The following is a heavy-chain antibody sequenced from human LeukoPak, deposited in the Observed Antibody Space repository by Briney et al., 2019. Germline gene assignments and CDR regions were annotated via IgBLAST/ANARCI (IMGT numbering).Heavy chain of an antibody. CDR1: GYTFSSYG. D-gene: IGHD5-24*01. CDR3: AKFGMATVNFDY. J-gene: IGHJ4*02. CDR2: ISYDGSNK. V-gene: IGHV3-30*18. Sequence: GGSLRLSCAASGYTFSSYGMHWVRQAPGKGLEWVAVISYDGSNKYYADSVKGRFTISRDNSKNTLYLQMNSLRAEDTAVYYCAKFGMATVNFDYWGQGTLVAVSS.